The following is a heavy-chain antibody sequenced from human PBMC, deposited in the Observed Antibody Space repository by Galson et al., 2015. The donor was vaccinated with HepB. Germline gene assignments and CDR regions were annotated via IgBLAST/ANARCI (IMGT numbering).Heavy chain of an antibody. J-gene: IGHJ4*02. Sequence: TLSLTCTVSGGSINSGGYYWNWIRQHAGKGLEWIGYSSYSGSSNFNPSLRSRVTISVDTSKNQFSLMLTSVTAADTAVYYCTSLPRSGTYWGYFDYWGQGTLVTVSS. CDR1: GGSINSGGYY. V-gene: IGHV4-31*03. CDR2: SSYSGSS. D-gene: IGHD3-10*01. CDR3: TSLPRSGTYWGYFDY.